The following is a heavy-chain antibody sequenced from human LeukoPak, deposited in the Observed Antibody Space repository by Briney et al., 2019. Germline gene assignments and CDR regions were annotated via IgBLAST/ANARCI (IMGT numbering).Heavy chain of an antibody. J-gene: IGHJ4*02. V-gene: IGHV3-23*01. Sequence: GGSLRLSCAGSGFTFNSYAMNWVRQAPGKGLEWVSGIRDSGASTYYADSVKGRFTISRDNSNNTLYLQMNSLRAEDTAVYYYAKGVSGSGWYGNPNDYWGQGTLVIVSS. CDR3: AKGVSGSGWYGNPNDY. D-gene: IGHD6-19*01. CDR1: GFTFNSYA. CDR2: IRDSGAST.